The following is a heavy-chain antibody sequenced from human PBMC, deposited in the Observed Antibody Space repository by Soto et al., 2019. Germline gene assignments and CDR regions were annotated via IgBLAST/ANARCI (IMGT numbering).Heavy chain of an antibody. CDR3: ARSIAALLNWVET. V-gene: IGHV3-7*01. J-gene: IGHJ5*02. CDR1: RFTFSSHW. D-gene: IGHD6-6*01. CDR2: IKQDGSEK. Sequence: GGTLRLSCVPARFTFSSHWISWARQATGKGLERAANIKQDGSEKYSVDSVKGRFTISRDNAKNSLYLQKNSPRPEPTAVYYCARSIAALLNWVETGGQETVVTGS.